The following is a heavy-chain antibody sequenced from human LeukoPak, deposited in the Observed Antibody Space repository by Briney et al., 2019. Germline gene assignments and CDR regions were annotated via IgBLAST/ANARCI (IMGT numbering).Heavy chain of an antibody. CDR1: GFTFSSYS. Sequence: GGSLRLSCAASGFTFSSYSMNWVRQAPGKGLEWVSSISSSSSYIYYADSVKGRFTISRDNAKNSLYLQMNSLRAEDTAVYYCAGERSVSSGWEKTDYWGQGTLVTVSS. J-gene: IGHJ4*02. V-gene: IGHV3-21*01. CDR2: ISSSSSYI. D-gene: IGHD6-19*01. CDR3: AGERSVSSGWEKTDY.